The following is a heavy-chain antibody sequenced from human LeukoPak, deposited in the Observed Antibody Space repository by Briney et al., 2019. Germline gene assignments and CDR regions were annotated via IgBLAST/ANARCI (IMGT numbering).Heavy chain of an antibody. D-gene: IGHD3-10*01. CDR3: ARLYPHGTMGLVGYYMDV. V-gene: IGHV1-69*06. CDR2: IIPIFGTA. Sequence: SVKVSCKASGGTFSSYAISWVRQAPGQGLEWMGGIIPIFGTANYAQKFQGRVTITADKSTSTAYMELSSLRSEDTAVYYCARLYPHGTMGLVGYYMDVWGKGTTVTVSS. J-gene: IGHJ6*03. CDR1: GGTFSSYA.